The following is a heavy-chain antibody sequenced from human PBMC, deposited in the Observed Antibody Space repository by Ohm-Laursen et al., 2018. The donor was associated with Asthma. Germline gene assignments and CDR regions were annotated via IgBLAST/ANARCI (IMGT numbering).Heavy chain of an antibody. J-gene: IGHJ5*02. CDR1: GFNFSSSA. CDR2: ISYDGSNK. D-gene: IGHD4-17*01. V-gene: IGHV3-30*04. CDR3: AKLVGVTTA. Sequence: SLRLSCAASGFNFSSSAMHWVRQAPGKGLEWVAVISYDGSNKYYADSVKGRFTISRDNSKNTLYLQINSLRPEDTAFYYCAKLVGVTTAWGQGTLVTVSS.